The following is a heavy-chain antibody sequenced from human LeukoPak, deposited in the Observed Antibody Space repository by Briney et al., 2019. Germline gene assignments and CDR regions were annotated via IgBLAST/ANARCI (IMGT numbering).Heavy chain of an antibody. CDR1: GFTFDDYA. Sequence: GGSLRLSCAASGFTFDDYAMHWVRQAPGKGLEWVSTINSSGGSTYYADSVKGRFTISRDNSKNTLYLQMNSLRAEDTAVYYCAKEREYSSYVDYWGQGTLVTVSS. CDR3: AKEREYSSYVDY. D-gene: IGHD6-6*01. J-gene: IGHJ4*02. V-gene: IGHV3-23*01. CDR2: INSSGGST.